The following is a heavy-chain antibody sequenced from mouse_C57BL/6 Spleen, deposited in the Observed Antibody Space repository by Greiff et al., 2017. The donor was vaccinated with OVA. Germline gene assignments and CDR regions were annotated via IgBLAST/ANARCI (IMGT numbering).Heavy chain of an antibody. J-gene: IGHJ4*01. D-gene: IGHD1-1*01. V-gene: IGHV5-9-1*02. CDR1: GFTFSSYA. CDR3: TRDDYGSSPMDD. CDR2: ISSGGDYI. Sequence: DVHLVESGEGLVKPGGSLKLSCAASGFTFSSYAMSWVRQTPEKRLEWVAYISSGGDYIYYADTVKGRFTISRDNARNTLYLQMSSLKSEDTAMYYCTRDDYGSSPMDDWGQGTSVTVSS.